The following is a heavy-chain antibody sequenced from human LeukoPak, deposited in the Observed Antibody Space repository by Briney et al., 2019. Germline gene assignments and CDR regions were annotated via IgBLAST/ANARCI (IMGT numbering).Heavy chain of an antibody. CDR2: IYSSGST. CDR3: ARVVPAARIVDY. Sequence: GGSLRLSCAASGFTVSSNYMSWVRQAPGKGLEWVSVIYSSGSTYYADSVKGRFTISRDNSKNTLYLQMNSLRAEDTAVYYCARVVPAARIVDYWGQGTLVTVSS. D-gene: IGHD2-2*01. J-gene: IGHJ4*02. CDR1: GFTVSSNY. V-gene: IGHV3-66*02.